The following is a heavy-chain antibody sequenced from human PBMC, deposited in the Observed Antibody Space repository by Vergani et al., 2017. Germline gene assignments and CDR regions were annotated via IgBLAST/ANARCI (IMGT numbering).Heavy chain of an antibody. CDR2: IYHSGST. CDR3: ARFLTGTTIYYYYGMDV. Sequence: QVQLQESGPGLVKPSGTLSLSCAVSGGSISSSNWWSWVRQPPGKGLEWIGEIYHSGSTNYNPSLKSRVTISVDKSKNQFSLKLSSVTAADTAVYYCARFLTGTTIYYYYGMDVWGQGTTVTVSS. V-gene: IGHV4-4*02. D-gene: IGHD1-20*01. J-gene: IGHJ6*02. CDR1: GGSISSSNW.